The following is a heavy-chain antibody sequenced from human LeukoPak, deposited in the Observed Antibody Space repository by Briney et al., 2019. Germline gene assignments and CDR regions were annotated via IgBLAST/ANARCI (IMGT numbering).Heavy chain of an antibody. CDR2: IIPIFGTA. D-gene: IGHD6-13*01. V-gene: IGHV1-69*06. CDR1: GGTFSSYA. Sequence: GSSVKVSCKASGGTFSSYAISWVRQAPGQGLEWMGGIIPIFGTANYAQKFQGRVTITADKSTSTAYMELSSLRSEDTAVCYCATSFAGYSPDAFDIWGQGTMVTVTS. J-gene: IGHJ3*02. CDR3: ATSFAGYSPDAFDI.